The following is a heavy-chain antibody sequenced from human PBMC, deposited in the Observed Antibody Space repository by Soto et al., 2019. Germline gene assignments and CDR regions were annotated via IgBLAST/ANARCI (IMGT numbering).Heavy chain of an antibody. CDR1: GYSFTSYW. D-gene: IGHD5-12*01. Sequence: GESLKISCKGSGYSFTSYWIGWVRQMPGKGLEWMGIIYPGDSDTRYSPSFQGQVTISADKSISTAYLQWSSLKASDTAMYYCARHVYRGYSGYDYYYYGMDVWGQGTTVTVSS. CDR2: IYPGDSDT. V-gene: IGHV5-51*01. CDR3: ARHVYRGYSGYDYYYYGMDV. J-gene: IGHJ6*02.